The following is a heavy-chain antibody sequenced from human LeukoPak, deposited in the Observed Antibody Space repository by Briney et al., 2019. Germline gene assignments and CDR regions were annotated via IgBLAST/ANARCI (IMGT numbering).Heavy chain of an antibody. V-gene: IGHV3-9*01. D-gene: IGHD3-22*01. J-gene: IGHJ4*02. Sequence: GGSLSLSCAASGFTFDDYAMHWVRQAPGKGLEWVSGISWNSGSIGYADSVKGRFTISRDNAKNSLYLQMNSLRAEDTALYYCAKDLNYYDSSGQGVWGQGTLVTVSS. CDR1: GFTFDDYA. CDR3: AKDLNYYDSSGQGV. CDR2: ISWNSGSI.